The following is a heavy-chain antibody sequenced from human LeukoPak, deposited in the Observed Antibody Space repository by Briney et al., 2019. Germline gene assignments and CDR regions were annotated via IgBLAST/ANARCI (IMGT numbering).Heavy chain of an antibody. D-gene: IGHD3-22*01. V-gene: IGHV1-8*03. CDR3: ARGPSHDSSGYYYYYYMDV. CDR1: GYTFTSYD. J-gene: IGHJ6*03. CDR2: MNPNSGNT. Sequence: ASVKVSCKASGYTFTSYDINWVRQATGQGLEWMGWMNPNSGNTGYAQKFQGRVTITRNTSISTAYMELSSLRSEDTAVSYCARGPSHDSSGYYYYYYMDVWGKGTTVTVSS.